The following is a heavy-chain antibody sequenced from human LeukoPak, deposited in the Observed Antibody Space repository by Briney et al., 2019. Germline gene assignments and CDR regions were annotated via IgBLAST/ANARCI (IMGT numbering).Heavy chain of an antibody. CDR1: GGSISSGSYY. V-gene: IGHV4-39*01. CDR3: ARHVSLDTAMARFDY. Sequence: SETLSLTCAVSGGSISSGSYYWGWIRQPPGKGLEWIGSLYYSGSTYYNPSLKTRVTISVDTFKNQFSLKLSSVTAADTAVYYCARHVSLDTAMARFDYWGQGTLVTVSS. D-gene: IGHD5-18*01. J-gene: IGHJ4*02. CDR2: LYYSGST.